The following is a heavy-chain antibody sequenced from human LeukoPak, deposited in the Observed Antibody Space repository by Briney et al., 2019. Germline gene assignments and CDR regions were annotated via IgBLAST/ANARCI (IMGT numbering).Heavy chain of an antibody. J-gene: IGHJ4*02. V-gene: IGHV4-4*02. CDR1: GGSITQTNY. Sequence: SETLSLTCDVSGGSITQTNYWTWVRQPPGKGLEWIGEVNLQGSTNYNPSLMGRVAISVDTSENHVSLQLTSVTAADTAVYYCARWYFGRDYYDSSGERYFDYWGQGTLVTVSS. D-gene: IGHD3-22*01. CDR2: VNLQGST. CDR3: ARWYFGRDYYDSSGERYFDY.